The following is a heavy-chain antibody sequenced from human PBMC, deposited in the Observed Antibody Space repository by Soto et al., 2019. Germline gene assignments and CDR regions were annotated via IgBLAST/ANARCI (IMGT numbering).Heavy chain of an antibody. J-gene: IGHJ5*02. CDR2: IYYSGST. CDR1: GGSISSYY. D-gene: IGHD2-2*01. Sequence: SETLSLTCTVSGGSISSYYWSWIRQPPGKGLEWIGYIYYSGSTNYNPSLKSRVTISVDTAKNQFSLKLSSVTAADTAVYYCARVVLPYCSSTSCPLPYWFDPWGQGTLVTVSS. V-gene: IGHV4-59*01. CDR3: ARVVLPYCSSTSCPLPYWFDP.